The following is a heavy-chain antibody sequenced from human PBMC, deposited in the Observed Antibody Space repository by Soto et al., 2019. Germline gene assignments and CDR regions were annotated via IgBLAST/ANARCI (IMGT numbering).Heavy chain of an antibody. CDR3: ANVGFILRQWLAPGVPNDAFDI. V-gene: IGHV4-39*01. CDR1: GDSSSSTSYY. CDR2: IYSSGST. Sequence: SETLSLTCTVSGDSSSSTSYYWGWIRQPPGKGLEWIGSIYSSGSTYYNPSLNSRVTISVDTSKNQFFLKVTSVTAADTAVYYCANVGFILRQWLAPGVPNDAFDIWGQGTMVTVSS. J-gene: IGHJ3*02. D-gene: IGHD6-19*01.